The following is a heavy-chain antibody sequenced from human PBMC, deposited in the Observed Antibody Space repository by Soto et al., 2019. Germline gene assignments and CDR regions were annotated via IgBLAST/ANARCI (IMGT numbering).Heavy chain of an antibody. Sequence: PSETLSLTCPVSGGAISSSSYYWGWIRKPPGKRLEGIGTTYYTGTSNYNPYLQSRVTISVETSKTLFSLNLTSVTAADTAVYYCPRHAIGVVVPAAIRNWGQGSLVTVSS. CDR1: GGAISSSSYY. D-gene: IGHD2-15*01. V-gene: IGHV4-39*01. J-gene: IGHJ4*02. CDR3: PRHAIGVVVPAAIRN. CDR2: TYYTGTS.